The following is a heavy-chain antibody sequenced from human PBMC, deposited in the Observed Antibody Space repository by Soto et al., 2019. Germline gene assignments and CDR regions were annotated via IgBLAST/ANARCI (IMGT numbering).Heavy chain of an antibody. D-gene: IGHD3-22*01. CDR1: GGSISSSSYY. CDR2: IYYSGST. V-gene: IGHV4-39*01. Sequence: SETLSLTCTVSGGSISSSSYYWGWIRQPPGKGLEWIGSIYYSGSTYYNPSLKSRVTISVDTSKNQFSLRLSSVTAADTAVYYCARIRAVVIKGTIDYWGQGTLVTVSS. J-gene: IGHJ4*02. CDR3: ARIRAVVIKGTIDY.